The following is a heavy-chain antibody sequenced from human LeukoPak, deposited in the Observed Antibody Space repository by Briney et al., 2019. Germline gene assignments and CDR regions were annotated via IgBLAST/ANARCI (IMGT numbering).Heavy chain of an antibody. D-gene: IGHD2-15*01. V-gene: IGHV3-21*01. CDR1: GFTFSSYS. CDR2: ISSSSSYI. CDR3: AREGGYCSGGSCLNKNWFDP. J-gene: IGHJ5*02. Sequence: KAGGFLRLSCAASGFTFSSYSMNWVRQAPGKGLEWVSSISSSSSYIYYADSVKGRFTISRDNAKNSLYLQMNSLRAEDTAVYYCAREGGYCSGGSCLNKNWFDPWGQGNLVTVSS.